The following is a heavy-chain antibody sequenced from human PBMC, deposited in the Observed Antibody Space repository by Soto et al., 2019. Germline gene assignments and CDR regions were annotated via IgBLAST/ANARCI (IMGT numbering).Heavy chain of an antibody. CDR1: GGSISSSGYY. Sequence: PSETLSLTCTVSGGSISSSGYYWGWIRQPPGKGLEWIGSIYYSGSTHYNPSLKSRVTISVDTSKNQFSLKLSSVTAADTAVYYCARRSWNFDYWGQGTLVTVSS. D-gene: IGHD6-13*01. V-gene: IGHV4-39*01. J-gene: IGHJ4*02. CDR2: IYYSGST. CDR3: ARRSWNFDY.